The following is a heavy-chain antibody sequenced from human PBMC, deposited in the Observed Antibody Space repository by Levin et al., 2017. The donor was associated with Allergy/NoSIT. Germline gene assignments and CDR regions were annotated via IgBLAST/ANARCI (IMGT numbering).Heavy chain of an antibody. CDR2: ITDSGGST. Sequence: GGSLRLSCAASGFTFSTYAMTWVRQAPGKGLEWVSSITDSGGSTYYADSVRGRFTISRDNSKNTLSLQMNSLRAEDTAVYYCAKDKVPPGVDDYWGQGTLVTVSS. CDR1: GFTFSTYA. V-gene: IGHV3-23*01. J-gene: IGHJ4*02. D-gene: IGHD2-2*01. CDR3: AKDKVPPGVDDY.